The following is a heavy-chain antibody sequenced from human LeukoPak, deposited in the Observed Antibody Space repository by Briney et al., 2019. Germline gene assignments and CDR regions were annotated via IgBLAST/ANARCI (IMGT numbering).Heavy chain of an antibody. CDR1: GFTFGDYA. CDR2: IRSKAYGGTT. V-gene: IGHV3-49*04. D-gene: IGHD2-2*02. J-gene: IGHJ4*02. CDR3: TRGKDVVVPAAIEYYFDH. Sequence: GGSLRLSCTASGFTFGDYAMSWVRQAPGKGLEWVGFIRSKAYGGTTEYAASVKGRFTISRDDSKSIAYLQMNSLKTEDTAVYYCTRGKDVVVPAAIEYYFDHWGQGTLVTVSS.